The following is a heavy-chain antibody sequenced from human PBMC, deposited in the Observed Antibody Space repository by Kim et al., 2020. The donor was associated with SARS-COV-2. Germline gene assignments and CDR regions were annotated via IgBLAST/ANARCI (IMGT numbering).Heavy chain of an antibody. CDR3: ARRGTTPAGSIPR. CDR1: GYTFSSYA. CDR2: INPTLGTA. J-gene: IGHJ1*01. D-gene: IGHD1-7*01. Sequence: SVKVSCKASGYTFSSYAISWVRQAPGQGLEWMGRINPTLGTATFAKRFKAGAPITAAESSSKASMDRASLKSETPAGYYFARRGTTPAGSIPRCGQATL. V-gene: IGHV1-69*13.